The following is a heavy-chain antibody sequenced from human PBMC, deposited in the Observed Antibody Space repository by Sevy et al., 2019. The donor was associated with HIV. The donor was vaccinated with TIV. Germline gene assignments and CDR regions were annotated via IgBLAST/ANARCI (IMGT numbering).Heavy chain of an antibody. CDR3: AKVLHIVVVPAAIDYYYGMDV. CDR2: MRFDGTIK. Sequence: GGSLRLSCAASGFTFSTYGMRWVRQAPGRGLEWVAFMRFDGTIKYHTDSVKGRFTISRDNSKNTLYLQMNSLKTEDTAVYFCAKVLHIVVVPAAIDYYYGMDVWGQGTTVTVSS. J-gene: IGHJ6*02. CDR1: GFTFSTYG. V-gene: IGHV3-30*02. D-gene: IGHD2-2*01.